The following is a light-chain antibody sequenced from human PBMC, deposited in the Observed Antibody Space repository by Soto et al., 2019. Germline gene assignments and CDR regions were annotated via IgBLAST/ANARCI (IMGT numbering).Light chain of an antibody. CDR1: SSDVGLYNL. V-gene: IGLV2-23*02. J-gene: IGLJ3*02. CDR3: CSYVGSSILM. CDR2: EVN. Sequence: QSVLTQPASVSGSPGQSITISCTGTSSDVGLYNLVSWYQQLPGKAPKLIIYEVNERPPEISERFSGSKSGNTASLTTSGFQDEDEADYYCCSYVGSSILMFGGGTKLTVL.